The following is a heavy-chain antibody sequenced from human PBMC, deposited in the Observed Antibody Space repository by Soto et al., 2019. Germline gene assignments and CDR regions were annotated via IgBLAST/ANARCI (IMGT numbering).Heavy chain of an antibody. J-gene: IGHJ6*02. V-gene: IGHV3-30*02. CDR2: IWYDGSNK. Sequence: GGSLRLSCAASGFPFSTYGMHWVRQAPGKGLEWVAVIWYDGSNKYYADSVKGRFTISRDNSKNTLYLQMNSLRAEDTAVYYCAQEVWTGFTDASVHRTPVT. D-gene: IGHD3-9*01. CDR3: AQEVWTGFTDA. CDR1: GFPFSTYG.